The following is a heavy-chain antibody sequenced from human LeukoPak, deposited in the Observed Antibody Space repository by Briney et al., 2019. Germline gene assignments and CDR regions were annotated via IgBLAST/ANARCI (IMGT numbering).Heavy chain of an antibody. D-gene: IGHD5-18*01. J-gene: IGHJ5*02. CDR3: AKGGYSYVNNWFDP. V-gene: IGHV3-9*01. CDR2: ISWNSGSI. Sequence: PGRSLRLYCAASGFTFDDYAMHWVRQAPGKGLEWVSSISWNSGSIGYADSVKGRFTISRDNAKNSLYLQMNSLRAEDTALYYCAKGGYSYVNNWFDPWGQGTLVTVSS. CDR1: GFTFDDYA.